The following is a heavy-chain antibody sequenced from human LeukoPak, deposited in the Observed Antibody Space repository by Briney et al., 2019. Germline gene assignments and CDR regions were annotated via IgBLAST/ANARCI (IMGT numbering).Heavy chain of an antibody. D-gene: IGHD2-15*01. Sequence: GGSLRLSCAASGFTFSSYEMHWVRQAPGKGLEWLSFINHAVIITHYADSVKGRFTIPRDNAKNSLYLQMNSLTADDTAVYYCARGGGIYCSAGSCSLGYWGQGTRVTVSS. J-gene: IGHJ4*02. V-gene: IGHV3-48*03. CDR3: ARGGGIYCSAGSCSLGY. CDR2: INHAVIIT. CDR1: GFTFSSYE.